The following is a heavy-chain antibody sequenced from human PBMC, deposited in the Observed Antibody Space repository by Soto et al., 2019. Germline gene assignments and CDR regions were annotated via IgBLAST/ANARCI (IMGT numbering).Heavy chain of an antibody. CDR2: IIPIFGTA. CDR3: ARDSLLWFGHSTYYFDY. J-gene: IGHJ4*02. D-gene: IGHD3-10*01. Sequence: QVQLVQSGAEVKKPVSSVKVSCKASGGTFSSYAISWVRQAPGQGLEWMGGIIPIFGTANYAQKFQGRVTITADESTSTAYTELSSLRSEDTTVYYCARDSLLWFGHSTYYFDYWGQGTLVTVSS. V-gene: IGHV1-69*01. CDR1: GGTFSSYA.